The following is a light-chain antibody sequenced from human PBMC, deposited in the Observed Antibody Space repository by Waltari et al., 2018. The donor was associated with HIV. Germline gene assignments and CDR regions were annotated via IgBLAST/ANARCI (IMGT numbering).Light chain of an antibody. CDR3: QKYDSGPFT. CDR2: EAS. CDR1: QGINNV. Sequence: DVRVTQSPSSLSASVGARVTITCRPSQGINNVLAWDQQKPGKVPNLMINEASVLQTEVPSRVSGSGSGTEFNLTSSSLQTEDIGSYYCQKYDSGPFTFGPGTKLNIK. J-gene: IGKJ3*01. V-gene: IGKV1-27*01.